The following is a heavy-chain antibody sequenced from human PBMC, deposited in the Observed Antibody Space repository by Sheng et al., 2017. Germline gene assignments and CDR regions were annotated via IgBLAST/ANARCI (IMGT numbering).Heavy chain of an antibody. Sequence: QLQLQESGPGLVKPSETLSLTCTVSGGSISSSSYYWGWIRQPPGKGLEWIGSIYYSGSTYYNPSLKSRVTISVDTSKNQFSLKLSSVTAADTAVYYCARDHDSSGYKDDAFDIWGQGTMVTVSS. J-gene: IGHJ3*02. D-gene: IGHD3-22*01. CDR1: GGSISSSSYY. CDR2: IYYSGST. CDR3: ARDHDSSGYKDDAFDI. V-gene: IGHV4-39*07.